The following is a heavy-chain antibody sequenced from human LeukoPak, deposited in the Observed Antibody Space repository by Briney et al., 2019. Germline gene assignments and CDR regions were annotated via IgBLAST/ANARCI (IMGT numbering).Heavy chain of an antibody. V-gene: IGHV3-23*01. Sequence: PGGSLRLSCAASGFTFSSYAMSWVRQAPGKGLEWASAISGSGGSTYYADSVKGRFTVSRDNSKDTLYLQMNSLRVEDTAMYYCAKGPFFYYDASGYNYFDSWGQGTLVTVSS. CDR2: ISGSGGST. D-gene: IGHD3-22*01. J-gene: IGHJ4*02. CDR1: GFTFSSYA. CDR3: AKGPFFYYDASGYNYFDS.